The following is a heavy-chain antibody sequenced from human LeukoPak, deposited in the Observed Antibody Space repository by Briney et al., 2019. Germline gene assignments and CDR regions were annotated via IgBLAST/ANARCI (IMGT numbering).Heavy chain of an antibody. J-gene: IGHJ4*02. Sequence: GGSLRLSCAASGFTFSSYSMNWLRQAPGKGLEWVSSISSSSSYIYYADSVKGRFTISRDNAKNSLYLQMNSLRAEDTAVYYCARRGPWELRLSFPPARPYYFDCWGQGTLVTVSS. V-gene: IGHV3-21*01. D-gene: IGHD1-26*01. CDR1: GFTFSSYS. CDR3: ARRGPWELRLSFPPARPYYFDC. CDR2: ISSSSSYI.